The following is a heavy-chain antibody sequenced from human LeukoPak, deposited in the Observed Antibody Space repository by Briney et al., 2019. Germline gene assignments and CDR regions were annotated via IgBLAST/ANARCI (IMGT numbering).Heavy chain of an antibody. J-gene: IGHJ5*02. Sequence: PSETLSLTCTVSGGSISSYYWSWLRQPPGKGPEWIGYIYYSGSTNYNPSLKSRVTISVDTSKNQFSLKLSSVTAADTAVYYCARLLGCSSTSCSPREGWFDPWGQGTLVTVSS. CDR2: IYYSGST. CDR3: ARLLGCSSTSCSPREGWFDP. V-gene: IGHV4-59*01. D-gene: IGHD2-2*01. CDR1: GGSISSYY.